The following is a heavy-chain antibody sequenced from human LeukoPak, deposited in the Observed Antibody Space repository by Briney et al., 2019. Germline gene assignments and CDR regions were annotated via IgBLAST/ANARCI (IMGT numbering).Heavy chain of an antibody. Sequence: SVKVSCKASGGTFSRYAISWVRQAPGQGLEWMGGIIPIFGTTNYAQKFQGRVTITTDEATSTAYMELSSLRSEDTAVYYCASGGGLRFLEWLFPFDYWGQGTPVTVSS. CDR3: ASGGGLRFLEWLFPFDY. D-gene: IGHD3-3*01. CDR1: GGTFSRYA. V-gene: IGHV1-69*05. J-gene: IGHJ4*02. CDR2: IIPIFGTT.